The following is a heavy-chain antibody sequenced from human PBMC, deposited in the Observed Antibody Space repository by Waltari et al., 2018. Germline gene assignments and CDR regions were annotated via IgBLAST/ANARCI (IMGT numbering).Heavy chain of an antibody. D-gene: IGHD3-16*02. J-gene: IGHJ6*03. CDR1: GGSFSGYY. CDR2: INHSGST. CDR3: ARASGYLGELSLYRGYYYYMDV. V-gene: IGHV4-34*01. Sequence: QVQLQQWGAGLLKPSETLSLTCAVYGGSFSGYYWSWIRQPPGKGLEWIGEINHSGSTNYTPSLKSRVTISVDTSKNQFSLKLSSVTAADTAVYYCARASGYLGELSLYRGYYYYMDVWGKGTTVTVSS.